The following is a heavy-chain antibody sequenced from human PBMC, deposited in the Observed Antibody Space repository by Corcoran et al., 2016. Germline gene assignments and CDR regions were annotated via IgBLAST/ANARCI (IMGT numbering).Heavy chain of an antibody. CDR2: INTDGIST. CDR1: GFTFSNYW. CDR3: ARPAVADTNWYFDL. Sequence: EVQLVESGGGLVQPGGSLRLSCAASGFTFSNYWMHWVRQAPGKGPVCVSHINTDGISTTYADSVKGRFTISRDNAKNTLYLQMNSLRAEDTAVYYWARPAVADTNWYFDLWGRGALVTVSS. V-gene: IGHV3-74*01. J-gene: IGHJ2*01. D-gene: IGHD6-19*01.